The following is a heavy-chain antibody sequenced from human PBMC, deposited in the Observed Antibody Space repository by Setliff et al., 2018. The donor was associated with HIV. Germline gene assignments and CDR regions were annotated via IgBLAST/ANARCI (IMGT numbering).Heavy chain of an antibody. CDR1: GFTFSNYA. CDR2: IISTGERT. V-gene: IGHV3-23*01. Sequence: GGSLRLSCAASGFTFSNYAMSWVRQAPGEGREWVSAIISTGERTFYADSVKGRFTISIDNSKNTVFLQMNSLRVEDTAVYYCANSPARPPFDCWGQGALVTVSS. J-gene: IGHJ4*02. CDR3: ANSPARPPFDC. D-gene: IGHD6-6*01.